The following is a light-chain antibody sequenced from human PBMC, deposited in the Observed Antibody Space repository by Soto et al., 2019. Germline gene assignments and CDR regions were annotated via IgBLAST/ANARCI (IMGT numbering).Light chain of an antibody. CDR1: ISDVGGYNF. Sequence: QSALTQPASVSGSPGQSITISCTGTISDVGGYNFVSWYQQYPGKAPKLMICDVSNRPSGVSNRFSGSKSGNTASLTISGLQAEYEADDYCSSFTGSNYVFGTGTKVTVL. CDR3: SSFTGSNYV. J-gene: IGLJ1*01. V-gene: IGLV2-14*03. CDR2: DVS.